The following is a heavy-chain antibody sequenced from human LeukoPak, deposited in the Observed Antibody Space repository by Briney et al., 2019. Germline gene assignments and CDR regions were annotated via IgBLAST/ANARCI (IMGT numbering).Heavy chain of an antibody. CDR3: ARVRNYPGIAVAGIRYYYYGMDV. J-gene: IGHJ6*02. Sequence: SVKVSCKASGGTFSSYAISWVRQAPGQGLEWMGRIIPILGIANNAQKFQGSVTITADKSTSTAYMEVSSLRSEDTAVYYCARVRNYPGIAVAGIRYYYYGMDVWGQGTTVTVSS. CDR2: IIPILGIA. D-gene: IGHD6-19*01. CDR1: GGTFSSYA. V-gene: IGHV1-69*04.